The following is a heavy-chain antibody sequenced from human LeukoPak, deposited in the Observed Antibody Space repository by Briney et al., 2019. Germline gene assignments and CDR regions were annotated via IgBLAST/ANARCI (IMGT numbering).Heavy chain of an antibody. J-gene: IGHJ4*02. D-gene: IGHD3-3*01. CDR1: GHTFTGYY. Sequence: SVKVSCKASGHTFTGYYMHWVRQAPGQWLGWMGRITPNSGGTNNAQNLQGRVPIPRDTSISRDYMELSRLRPDDTAVYSCASLWSDYPIYDYWGQGTLVTVSS. CDR2: ITPNSGGT. CDR3: ASLWSDYPIYDY. V-gene: IGHV1-2*06.